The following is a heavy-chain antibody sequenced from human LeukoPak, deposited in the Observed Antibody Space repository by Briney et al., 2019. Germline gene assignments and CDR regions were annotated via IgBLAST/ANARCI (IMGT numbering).Heavy chain of an antibody. Sequence: GGSLRLSCAASGLTFSDQYMSWIRQAPGRGLEWVSYMSGSGSGVYYADSVKGRFLISRDNDNNTLYLQMNSLTPEDTAIYYCATGKRAFRDWGQGTLVTVSS. CDR1: GLTFSDQY. J-gene: IGHJ4*02. D-gene: IGHD3-3*02. V-gene: IGHV3-11*01. CDR2: MSGSGSGV. CDR3: ATGKRAFRD.